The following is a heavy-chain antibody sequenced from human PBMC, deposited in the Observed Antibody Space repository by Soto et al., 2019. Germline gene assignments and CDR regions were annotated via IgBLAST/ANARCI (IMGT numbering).Heavy chain of an antibody. D-gene: IGHD3-22*01. CDR3: VKGHLYDSSGYDFWFDP. CDR1: GFTFSSYA. Sequence: PGGSLRLSCSASGFTFSSYAMHWVRQAPGKGLEYVSAISSNGGSTYYADSVKGRFTISRDNSKNTLYLQMSSLRAEDTAVYYCVKGHLYDSSGYDFWFDPWGQGTLVTVSS. CDR2: ISSNGGST. V-gene: IGHV3-64D*06. J-gene: IGHJ5*02.